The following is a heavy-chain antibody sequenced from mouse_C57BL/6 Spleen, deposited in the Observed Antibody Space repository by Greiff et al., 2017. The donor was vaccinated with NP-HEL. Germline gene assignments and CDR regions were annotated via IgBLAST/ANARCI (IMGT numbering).Heavy chain of an antibody. J-gene: IGHJ2*01. D-gene: IGHD1-1*01. CDR1: GYTFTSYW. CDR2: IDPSDSYT. CDR3: AVTTVYFDY. V-gene: IGHV1-59*01. Sequence: VQLQQPGAELVRPGTSVKLSCKASGYTFTSYWMHWVKQRPGQGLEWIGVIDPSDSYTNYNQKLKGKATLTVDTSSSTAYMQLSSLTSEDSAVYYCAVTTVYFDYWGQGTTLTVSS.